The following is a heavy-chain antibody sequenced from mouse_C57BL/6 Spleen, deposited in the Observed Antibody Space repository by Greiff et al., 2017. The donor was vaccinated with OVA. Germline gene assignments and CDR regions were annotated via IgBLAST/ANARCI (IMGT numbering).Heavy chain of an antibody. D-gene: IGHD1-1*01. V-gene: IGHV1-53*01. CDR2: INPSNGGT. CDR1: GYTFTSYW. CDR3: ARSWNYYGSPYYYAMDY. Sequence: QVQLQQPGTELVKPGASVKLSCKASGYTFTSYWMHWVKQRPGQGLEWIGNINPSNGGTNYNEKFKSKATLTVDKSSSTAYMQLSSLTSEDSAVYYCARSWNYYGSPYYYAMDYWGQGTSGTVSS. J-gene: IGHJ4*01.